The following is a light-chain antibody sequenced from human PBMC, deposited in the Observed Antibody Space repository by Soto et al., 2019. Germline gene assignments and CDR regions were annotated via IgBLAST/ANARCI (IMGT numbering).Light chain of an antibody. J-gene: IGKJ4*01. CDR3: QQYNTYPLT. CDR2: KAS. CDR1: QSISPW. Sequence: DIQMTQSPSTLSASVGDSVTITCRASQSISPWLAWYQQKPGKAPTLLIYKASSLEGGVPSRFSGSGSGTDFNSTISSLQPDDFATYYCQQYNTYPLTFGGGTTVEIK. V-gene: IGKV1-5*03.